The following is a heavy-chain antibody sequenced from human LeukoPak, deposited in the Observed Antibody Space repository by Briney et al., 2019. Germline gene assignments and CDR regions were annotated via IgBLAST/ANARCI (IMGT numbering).Heavy chain of an antibody. CDR1: GFIFSTYS. D-gene: IGHD1-1*01. CDR3: ARSENWNPCYFSY. J-gene: IGHJ4*02. CDR2: ISTSSTAI. Sequence: GGSLRLSCAASGFIFSTYSMNWVRQAPGKGLELVSCISTSSTAIYYADSVKGRFTISRDNVKNLLYLQVHSLRAEDTAVYYCARSENWNPCYFSYWGQGTLVTVSS. V-gene: IGHV3-48*01.